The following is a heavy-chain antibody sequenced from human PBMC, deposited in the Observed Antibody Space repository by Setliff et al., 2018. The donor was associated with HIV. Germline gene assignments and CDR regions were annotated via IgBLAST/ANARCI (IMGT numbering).Heavy chain of an antibody. J-gene: IGHJ3*02. CDR1: GGSISSSSYY. V-gene: IGHV4-39*07. Sequence: PSETLSLTCTASGGSISSSSYYWGWIRQPPGKGLEWIGSIYYSGSTNYNPSLRSRVTISVDTSKNQFSLKLSSVTAADTAVYYCATRYCCSTSCYAYDAFDIWGQGTMVTVSS. CDR2: IYYSGST. CDR3: ATRYCCSTSCYAYDAFDI. D-gene: IGHD2-2*01.